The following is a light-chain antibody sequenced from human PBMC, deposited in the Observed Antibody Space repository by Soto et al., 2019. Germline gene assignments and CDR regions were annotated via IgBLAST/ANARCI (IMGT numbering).Light chain of an antibody. Sequence: ETVLTQSPGTLSLSPGERATLSCRASQSVSSDYLSWYQQKPGQPPRLLIYGASYRATGIPDRFSGGGSGTDFTLTISRLEAEDFAVYYCQQYGSTPPVTFGGGTKVDIK. CDR1: QSVSSDY. CDR3: QQYGSTPPVT. V-gene: IGKV3-20*01. J-gene: IGKJ4*01. CDR2: GAS.